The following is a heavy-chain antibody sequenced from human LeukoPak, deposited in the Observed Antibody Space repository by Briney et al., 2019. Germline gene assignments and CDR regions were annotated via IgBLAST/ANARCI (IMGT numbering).Heavy chain of an antibody. Sequence: GGSLRLSCAASGFTFSSYSMNRVRQAPGKGLEWVSSISSSSNYIYYADSVKGRFTISRDNAKNSLYLQMSSLRAEDTAVYYCARDPSSGWYLKGWFDPWGQGTLVTVSS. J-gene: IGHJ5*02. V-gene: IGHV3-21*01. CDR3: ARDPSSGWYLKGWFDP. CDR1: GFTFSSYS. D-gene: IGHD6-19*01. CDR2: ISSSSNYI.